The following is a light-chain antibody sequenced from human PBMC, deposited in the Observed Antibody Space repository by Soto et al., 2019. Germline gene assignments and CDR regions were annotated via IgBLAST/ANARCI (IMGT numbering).Light chain of an antibody. CDR2: ATS. J-gene: IGKJ4*01. V-gene: IGKV1-27*01. CDR1: QGIAPY. CDR3: QKYNSAPLT. Sequence: DVQMTQSPCSLSAFVGDRVTITCRASQGIAPYLAWFQQKPGKVPKLLIYATSTLQSGVPSRFSGSGSGTDFTLTINSLQPEDVGSYYCQKYNSAPLTIGGGTKVEIK.